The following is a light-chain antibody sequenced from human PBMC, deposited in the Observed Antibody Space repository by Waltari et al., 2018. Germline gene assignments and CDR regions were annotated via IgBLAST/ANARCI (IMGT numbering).Light chain of an antibody. CDR3: SSYASSTTFL. Sequence: QAALTQFPSVSGSPGQSVTISCTGTNSDIGGYNRVSWYQQHPGKAPKLMIYEVNKRPSWVSDRFSVDKAGNTDSLTISGLQAEDDADYYCSSYASSTTFLFGGGTRLTVL. CDR1: NSDIGGYNR. CDR2: EVN. V-gene: IGLV2-14*01. J-gene: IGLJ2*01.